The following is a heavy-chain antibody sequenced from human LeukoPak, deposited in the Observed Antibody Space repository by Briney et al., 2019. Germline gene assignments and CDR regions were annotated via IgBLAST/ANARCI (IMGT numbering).Heavy chain of an antibody. Sequence: SETLSLTCTVSGGSISSSSYYWGWIRQPPGKGLEWIGSIYYSGSTYYNPSLKSRVTISVDTSKNQFSLKLSSVTAADTAVYYCARVLRLGLRSAYYFDSWGQGTLVTVSS. J-gene: IGHJ4*02. CDR1: GGSISSSSYY. CDR3: ARVLRLGLRSAYYFDS. D-gene: IGHD3-16*01. V-gene: IGHV4-39*07. CDR2: IYYSGST.